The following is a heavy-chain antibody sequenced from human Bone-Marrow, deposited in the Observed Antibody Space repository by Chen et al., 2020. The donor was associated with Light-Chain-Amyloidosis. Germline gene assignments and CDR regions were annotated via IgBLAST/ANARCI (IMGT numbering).Heavy chain of an antibody. Sequence: QVQLQESGPGLVKPSETLSLICTVSGDSLTSYYWSWIRKPAGKGLEWIGRMYPTGNTNYNPSLQSRVTLSADTSKNQFSLKLSAVTAAYTAVYYCARDSGYDYYYYCGLDVWGQGTTVTVSS. CDR2: MYPTGNT. CDR3: ARDSGYDYYYYCGLDV. CDR1: GDSLTSYY. V-gene: IGHV4-4*07. J-gene: IGHJ6*02. D-gene: IGHD5-12*01.